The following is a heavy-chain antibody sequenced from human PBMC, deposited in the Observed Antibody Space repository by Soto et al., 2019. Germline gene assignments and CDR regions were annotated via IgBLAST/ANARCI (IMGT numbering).Heavy chain of an antibody. D-gene: IGHD3-22*01. V-gene: IGHV4-59*01. J-gene: IGHJ4*02. CDR3: ARSSGWSSFDY. CDR1: GGSISSYY. CDR2: IFYSGST. Sequence: ETLSLTCTVSGGSISSYYWSWIRQSPGKGLEWIAYIFYSGSTNYNPSLKGRLTISVDTSKNQFSLKLSSVTAADTAVYYCARSSGWSSFDYWGQGTLVTVSS.